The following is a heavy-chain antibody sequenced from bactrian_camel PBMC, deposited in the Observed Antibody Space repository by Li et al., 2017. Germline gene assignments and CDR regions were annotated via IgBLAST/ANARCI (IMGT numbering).Heavy chain of an antibody. D-gene: IGHD3*01. J-gene: IGHJ4*01. CDR2: IDTDGST. V-gene: IGHV3S63*01. CDR1: GYTYNHYC. Sequence: HVQLVESGGGSVKAGGSLTPTCVASGYTYNHYCMGWFRLAPGKEREGVAIIDTDGSTFYADSVARRFTISQDNSKNTLSLQMNSLKPEDTARYYCGRGFSKGSGPNCQYNFSGGGTQVTVS.